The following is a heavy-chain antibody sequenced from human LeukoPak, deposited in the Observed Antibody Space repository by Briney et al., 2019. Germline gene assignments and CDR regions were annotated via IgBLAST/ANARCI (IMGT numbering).Heavy chain of an antibody. Sequence: SETLSLTCAVSGYPISSGYYWGWIRQPPGKGLEWIGSIYHSGSTYYNPSLKSRVTISVDTSKNQFSLKLSSVTAADTAVYYCARLESGYYGSGSPDYWGQGTLVTVSS. D-gene: IGHD3-10*01. CDR3: ARLESGYYGSGSPDY. CDR1: GYPISSGYY. V-gene: IGHV4-38-2*01. J-gene: IGHJ4*02. CDR2: IYHSGST.